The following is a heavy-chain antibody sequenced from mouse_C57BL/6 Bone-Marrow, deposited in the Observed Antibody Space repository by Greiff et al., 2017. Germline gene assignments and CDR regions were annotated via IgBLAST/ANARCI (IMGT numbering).Heavy chain of an antibody. CDR1: GFTFNTYA. CDR2: IRSKSSNYAT. Sequence: GGGLVQPKGSLKLSCAASGFTFNTYAMHWVRQAPGKGLEWVARIRSKSSNYATYYADPVTDRFTISRDDSQSMLYLQKNNLKTDDTTMYYCVGDPLYYRTGDMDDWGKGTTVTVSS. J-gene: IGHJ4*01. D-gene: IGHD2-1*01. V-gene: IGHV10-3*01. CDR3: VGDPLYYRTGDMDD.